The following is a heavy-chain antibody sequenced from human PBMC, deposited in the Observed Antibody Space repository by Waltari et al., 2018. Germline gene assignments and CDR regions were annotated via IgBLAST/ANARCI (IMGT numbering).Heavy chain of an antibody. CDR3: ARDGSSSSFDY. V-gene: IGHV3-30*02. D-gene: IGHD6-6*01. CDR2: IRYDETHK. Sequence: QVPLVESGGGVVQPGGSRRPSCAASGFTFSLSGIHWVRQAPGKGLELVAFIRYDETHKYYADSVKGRFTISRDNSKNTVDLHMNSLRAEDTAVYYCARDGSSSSFDYWGQGTLVTVSS. CDR1: GFTFSLSG. J-gene: IGHJ4*02.